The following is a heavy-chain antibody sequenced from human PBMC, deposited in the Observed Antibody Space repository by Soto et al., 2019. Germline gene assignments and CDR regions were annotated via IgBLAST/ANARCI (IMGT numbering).Heavy chain of an antibody. CDR1: GFTFRSYS. V-gene: IGHV3-48*02. J-gene: IGHJ6*02. CDR3: ARGLSMEV. Sequence: GGSLRLSCTDFGFTFRSYSLNWVRQAPGKGLEWISYISSSSSTIYYADSVKGRFTISRDNAKNSLYLQMNSLRDEDTAVYYCARGLSMEVWGQGTTVTVSS. D-gene: IGHD3-16*02. CDR2: ISSSSSTI.